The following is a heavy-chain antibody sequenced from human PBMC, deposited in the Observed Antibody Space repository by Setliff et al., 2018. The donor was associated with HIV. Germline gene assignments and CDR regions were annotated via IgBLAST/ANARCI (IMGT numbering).Heavy chain of an antibody. J-gene: IGHJ4*02. CDR1: GFAFSSYA. CDR3: RGVDTAMVRFFDY. D-gene: IGHD5-18*01. CDR2: IYTSGST. Sequence: PGGSLRLSCAASGFAFSSYAMSWVRQAPGKGLEWIGYIYTSGSTNYNPSLKSRVTISVDTSKNQFSLKLSSVTAADTAVYYCRGVDTAMVRFFDYWGQGTLVTVSS. V-gene: IGHV4-4*08.